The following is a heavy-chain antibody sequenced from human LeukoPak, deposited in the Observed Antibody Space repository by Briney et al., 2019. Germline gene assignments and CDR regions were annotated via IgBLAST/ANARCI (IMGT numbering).Heavy chain of an antibody. D-gene: IGHD3-10*01. CDR3: ARQSPGRDSFDI. CDR2: IYPGHSDT. J-gene: IGHJ3*02. CDR1: GYRFISYW. V-gene: IGHV5-51*01. Sequence: GESLKISCKGSGYRFISYWIGWVRQMPGKGLEWMGIIYPGHSDTRYSPSFQGQVTISADKSISTAFLQWSSLKASDTAIYFCARQSPGRDSFDIWGQGTMVTVSS.